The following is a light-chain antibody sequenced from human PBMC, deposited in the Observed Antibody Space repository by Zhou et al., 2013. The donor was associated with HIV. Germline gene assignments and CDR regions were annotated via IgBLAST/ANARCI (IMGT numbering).Light chain of an antibody. J-gene: IGKJ2*01. CDR3: QQSYSTPYT. CDR1: QSISSY. Sequence: DIQMTQSPSSLSASVGDRVTITCRASQSISSYLNWYHQKPGKAPKVLMYAASNLQSGVPSRFSGSGSGTDFTLTISSLQPEDFGIYFCQQSYSTPYTFGQGTKLEIK. CDR2: AAS. V-gene: IGKV1-39*01.